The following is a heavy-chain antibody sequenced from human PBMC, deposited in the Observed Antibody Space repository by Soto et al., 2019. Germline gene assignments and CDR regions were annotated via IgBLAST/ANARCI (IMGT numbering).Heavy chain of an antibody. J-gene: IGHJ2*01. CDR2: ISSSGSTI. CDR3: ARKTYYDFWSGYHPLRDDWYFDL. CDR1: GFTFSSYE. D-gene: IGHD3-3*01. Sequence: EVQLVESGGGLVQPGGSLRLSCAASGFTFSSYEMNWVRQAPGKGLEWVSYISSSGSTIYYADSVKGRFTISRDNAKNSLYLQMNSLRDEDTAVYYCARKTYYDFWSGYHPLRDDWYFDLWGRGTLVTVSS. V-gene: IGHV3-48*03.